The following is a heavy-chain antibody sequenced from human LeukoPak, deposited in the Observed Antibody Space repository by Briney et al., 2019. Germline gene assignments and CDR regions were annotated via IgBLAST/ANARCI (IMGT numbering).Heavy chain of an antibody. J-gene: IGHJ4*02. CDR1: GGSISNSDYY. V-gene: IGHV4-39*01. D-gene: IGHD1-26*01. CDR3: ARVGAKYYFDY. Sequence: PSETLSLTCTVSGGSISNSDYYWGWIRQPPGQGLEWIGVVYYNGKTYYNPSLKSRLTMSVDTSRNQFSLNLSSVTAADTAVYYCARVGAKYYFDYWGQGALVTVSS. CDR2: VYYNGKT.